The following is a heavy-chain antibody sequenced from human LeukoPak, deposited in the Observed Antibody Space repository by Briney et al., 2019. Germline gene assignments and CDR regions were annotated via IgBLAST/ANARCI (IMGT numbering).Heavy chain of an antibody. D-gene: IGHD3-10*01. V-gene: IGHV7-4-1*02. CDR1: GYTFTSYA. J-gene: IGHJ4*02. Sequence: ASVKVSCKASGYTFTSYAVNWVRQAPGQGLEWMGWINTNTGNPTYAQGFTGRFVFSLDTSVSTAYLQISSLKAEDTAVYYCASGLWFGELSYVDYWGQGTLVTVSS. CDR3: ASGLWFGELSYVDY. CDR2: INTNTGNP.